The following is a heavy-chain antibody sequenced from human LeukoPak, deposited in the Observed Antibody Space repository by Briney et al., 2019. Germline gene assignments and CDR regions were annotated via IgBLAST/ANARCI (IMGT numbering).Heavy chain of an antibody. Sequence: GGSLRLSCAASGFTFASYAMTWVRQAPGKGLEWLSSISATDGTTYYADSLRGRFTISRDNSKNTLFLQINTLRAEDTALYHCVACSGASCYGDRFDPWGQGTLVTVSS. V-gene: IGHV3-23*01. CDR3: VACSGASCYGDRFDP. J-gene: IGHJ5*02. CDR2: ISATDGTT. D-gene: IGHD2-2*01. CDR1: GFTFASYA.